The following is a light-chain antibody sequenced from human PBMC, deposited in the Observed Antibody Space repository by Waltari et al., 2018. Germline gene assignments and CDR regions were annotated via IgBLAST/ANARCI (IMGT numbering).Light chain of an antibody. CDR2: GAS. CDR1: QSVSSN. Sequence: EIVMTQSPATLSVSPGERATLSCRASQSVSSNLAWYQQKPGQAPRLLIYGASTRATGIPAWFSGSGSGTEFTLTISSLQSEDFAVYYCQQYNNGPTFGQGTKVEIK. CDR3: QQYNNGPT. V-gene: IGKV3-15*01. J-gene: IGKJ1*01.